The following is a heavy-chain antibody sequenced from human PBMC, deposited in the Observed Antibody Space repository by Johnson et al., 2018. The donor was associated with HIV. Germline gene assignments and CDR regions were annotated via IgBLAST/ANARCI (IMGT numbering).Heavy chain of an antibody. CDR2: ISSDGSNK. D-gene: IGHD3-3*01. V-gene: IGHV3-30*18. CDR1: GFTVNDYG. J-gene: IGHJ3*02. CDR3: AKDLGESDKEEWQSDYYDFGRDFTGQDPRAVVGAFDI. Sequence: QVQLVESGGGVRRPGGSLRLSCVDSGFTVNDYGMSWVRQGPGKGLEWVAVISSDGSNKYYADSVKGRFTISRDNSKHTVYLQMNSLRAEDTAVFYCAKDLGESDKEEWQSDYYDFGRDFTGQDPRAVVGAFDIWGQGTMVTVSS.